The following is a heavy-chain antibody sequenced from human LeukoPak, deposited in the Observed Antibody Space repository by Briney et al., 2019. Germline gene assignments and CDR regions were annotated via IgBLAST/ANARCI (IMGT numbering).Heavy chain of an antibody. J-gene: IGHJ4*02. V-gene: IGHV3-48*01. CDR2: ISSSGSTI. CDR1: GFTFSSYS. Sequence: PGGSLRLSCAAPGFTFSSYSMSWVRQAPGKGLEWVSYISSSGSTIYYADSVKGRFTISRDNAKNSLNLQMNSLRAEDTAVYYCAKNGFLLWFGDPRDYFDYWGQGTLVTVSS. D-gene: IGHD3-10*01. CDR3: AKNGFLLWFGDPRDYFDY.